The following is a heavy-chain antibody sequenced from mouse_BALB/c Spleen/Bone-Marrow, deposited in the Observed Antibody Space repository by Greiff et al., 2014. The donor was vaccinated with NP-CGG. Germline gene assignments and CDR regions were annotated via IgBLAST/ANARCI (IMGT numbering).Heavy chain of an antibody. CDR1: GYTFTSYW. CDR3: ALYDGYSAY. Sequence: VKLVESGAELAKPGASVKMSCKASGYTFTSYWMHWIKQRPGQGLEWIGYINPSAGYTEYNQKFKDKATLTADKSSSTAYMQLSSLTSEDSAVYYCALYDGYSAYWGQGTLVTVSA. J-gene: IGHJ3*01. D-gene: IGHD2-3*01. CDR2: INPSAGYT. V-gene: IGHV1-7*01.